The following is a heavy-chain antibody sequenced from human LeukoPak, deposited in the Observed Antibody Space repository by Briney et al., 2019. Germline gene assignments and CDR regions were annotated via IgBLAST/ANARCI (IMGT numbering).Heavy chain of an antibody. V-gene: IGHV3-11*01. CDR1: GFTFSDYY. J-gene: IGHJ6*02. CDR3: ARDIGFTMVGRAMRYYYAMDV. Sequence: KPGGSLRLSCTASGFTFSDYYMNWIRQAPGKGLEWISYISPKSETKYYADSVKGRFTVSRDNTKNSLFLQMNSLRAEDTAVYYCARDIGFTMVGRAMRYYYAMDVWGQGTTVTISS. CDR2: ISPKSETK. D-gene: IGHD3-10*01.